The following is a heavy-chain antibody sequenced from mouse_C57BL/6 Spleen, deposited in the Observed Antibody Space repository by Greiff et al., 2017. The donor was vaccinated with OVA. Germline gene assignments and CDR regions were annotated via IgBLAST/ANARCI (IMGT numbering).Heavy chain of an antibody. J-gene: IGHJ2*01. D-gene: IGHD2-2*01. CDR2: IDPSDSET. CDR1: GYTFTSYW. Sequence: QVQLQQPGAELVRPGSSVKLSCKASGYTFTSYWMHWVKQRPIQGLEWIGNIDPSDSETQYNQKFKDKAKLPVAKSSSTAYMQLSSLPSEDCAVYYCARSRTMVTTGYFDYWGQGTTLTVSS. CDR3: ARSRTMVTTGYFDY. V-gene: IGHV1-52*01.